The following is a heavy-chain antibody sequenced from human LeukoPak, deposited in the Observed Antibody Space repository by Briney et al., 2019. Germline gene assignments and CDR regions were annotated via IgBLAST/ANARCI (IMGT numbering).Heavy chain of an antibody. Sequence: RGSLRLSCAASGFTFSSYAMSWVRQAPGKGLEWVSAISGSGGSTYYADSVKGRFTISRDNSKNTLYLQMNSLRAEDTAVYYCAKVSREGFGEYYFDYWGQGTLVTVSS. J-gene: IGHJ4*02. CDR1: GFTFSSYA. D-gene: IGHD3-10*01. V-gene: IGHV3-23*01. CDR3: AKVSREGFGEYYFDY. CDR2: ISGSGGST.